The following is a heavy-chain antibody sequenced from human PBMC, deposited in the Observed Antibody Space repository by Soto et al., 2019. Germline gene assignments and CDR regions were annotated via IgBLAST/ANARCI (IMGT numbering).Heavy chain of an antibody. J-gene: IGHJ4*02. Sequence: GESLKISCKGSGYSFAGYWITWVRQKPGKGLEWMGRIDPSDSQTYYSPSFRGHVTISVTKSITTVFLQWSRLRASDTAMYYCARQIYDSDTGPNFQYYFDASGQGTPVTVSS. CDR2: IDPSDSQT. CDR1: GYSFAGYW. V-gene: IGHV5-10-1*01. CDR3: ARQIYDSDTGPNFQYYFDA. D-gene: IGHD5-18*01.